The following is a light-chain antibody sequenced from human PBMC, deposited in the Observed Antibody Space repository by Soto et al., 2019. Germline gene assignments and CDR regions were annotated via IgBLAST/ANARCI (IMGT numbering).Light chain of an antibody. CDR2: EVS. CDR3: MQRIQLPPIT. V-gene: IGKV2D-29*01. Sequence: DIVMTQTPLSLSVTPGQPASISCKSSQSLLHSDGKTYLYWYLQKSGQPPQLLIYEVSNRLSGVTDRFSGSGSGTDFTLKISRGEAEDVGVYYCMQRIQLPPITFGQGTRLEI. J-gene: IGKJ5*01. CDR1: QSLLHSDGKTY.